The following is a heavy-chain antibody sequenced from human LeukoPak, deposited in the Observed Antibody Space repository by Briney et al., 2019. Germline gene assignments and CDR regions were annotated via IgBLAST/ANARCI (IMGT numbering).Heavy chain of an antibody. V-gene: IGHV1-2*02. Sequence: ASVKVSCKASGYTFTGYYMHWVRQAPGHGLEWMGWINPNSGDTNYAQQFQGRVTMTRDTSINTAYMELSRLRSDDTAVYYCARSTYSGPSYYWGQGTLVTVSS. D-gene: IGHD5-12*01. CDR2: INPNSGDT. CDR3: ARSTYSGPSYY. CDR1: GYTFTGYY. J-gene: IGHJ4*02.